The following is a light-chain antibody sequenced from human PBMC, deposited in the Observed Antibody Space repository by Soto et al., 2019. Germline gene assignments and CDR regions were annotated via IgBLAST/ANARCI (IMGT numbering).Light chain of an antibody. CDR3: HQYNNWPPST. V-gene: IGKV3-15*01. Sequence: EIVLTQSPGTLSLSPGERATLSCRASQSVSSSHLAWYQHKPGQAPRLLIYGARFRADGVPARFSGSGTGTDFALTISSLQSEDFGVYYCHQYNNWPPSTFGRGTRLEIK. J-gene: IGKJ5*01. CDR1: QSVSSSH. CDR2: GAR.